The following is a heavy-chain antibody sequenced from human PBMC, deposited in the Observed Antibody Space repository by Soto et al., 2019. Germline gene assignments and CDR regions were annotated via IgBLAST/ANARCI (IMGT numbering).Heavy chain of an antibody. D-gene: IGHD2-2*01. CDR2: ISYDGSNK. V-gene: IGHV3-30*18. Sequence: GGSLRLSCAASGFTFSSYGMHWVRQAPGKGLEWVAVISYDGSNKYYADSVKGRFTISRDNSKNTLYLQMNSLRAEDTAVYYCAKDLVVVVPAARLYYYYGMDVWGQGTTVTVSS. CDR1: GFTFSSYG. CDR3: AKDLVVVVPAARLYYYYGMDV. J-gene: IGHJ6*02.